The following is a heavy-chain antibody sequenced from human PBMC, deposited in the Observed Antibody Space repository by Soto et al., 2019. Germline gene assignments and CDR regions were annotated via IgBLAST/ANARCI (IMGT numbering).Heavy chain of an antibody. V-gene: IGHV3-48*02. CDR1: GFTFSSYS. CDR3: ARGLPRGVYYYDSSGYYLNYNWFDP. D-gene: IGHD3-22*01. Sequence: GGSLRLSCAASGFTFSSYSMNWVRQAPGKGLEWVSYISSSSSTIYYADSVKGRFTISRDNAKNSLYLQMNSLRDEDTAVYYCARGLPRGVYYYDSSGYYLNYNWFDPWGQGTLVTVSS. CDR2: ISSSSSTI. J-gene: IGHJ5*02.